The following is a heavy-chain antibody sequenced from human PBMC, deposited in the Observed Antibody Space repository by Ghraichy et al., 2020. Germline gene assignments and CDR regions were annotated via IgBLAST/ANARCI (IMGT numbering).Heavy chain of an antibody. Sequence: GSLRLSCAASGFTFSSYSMNWVRQAPGKGLEWVSSISGSSSYIYYADSVKGRFTVSRDNAKNSLYLQMNSLRAEDTAVYYCARDKSPDYDVLSGLSDAFDIWGQGTMVTVSS. V-gene: IGHV3-21*01. J-gene: IGHJ3*02. CDR3: ARDKSPDYDVLSGLSDAFDI. CDR1: GFTFSSYS. D-gene: IGHD3-9*01. CDR2: ISGSSSYI.